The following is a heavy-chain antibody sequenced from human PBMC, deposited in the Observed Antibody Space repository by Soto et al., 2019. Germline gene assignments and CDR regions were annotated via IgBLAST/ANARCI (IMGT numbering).Heavy chain of an antibody. CDR1: GFTFSSHA. CDR2: ISGSGGGT. Sequence: EEQLLESGGGLVQPGGSLRLSCAASGFTFSSHAMIWVRQAPGKGLEWVSEISGSGGGTYYANSVKGRLTIPRDNSKNTLYLKMNSLRADDTAVYYCAKLKRRWSDFWGQGTLVTVSS. V-gene: IGHV3-23*01. CDR3: AKLKRRWSDF. J-gene: IGHJ5*01.